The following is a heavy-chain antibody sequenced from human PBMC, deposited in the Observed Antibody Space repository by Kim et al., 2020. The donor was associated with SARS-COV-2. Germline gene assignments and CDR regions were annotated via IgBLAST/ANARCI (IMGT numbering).Heavy chain of an antibody. V-gene: IGHV3-30*18. D-gene: IGHD3-10*01. J-gene: IGHJ3*01. CDR2: ISYDGSNK. CDR3: AKALTLVGGSGF. Sequence: GGSLRLSCAASGFTFSSYGMHWVRQAPGKGLEWVAVISYDGSNKYYADSVKGRFTISRDNSKNTLYLQMNSLRAEDTAVYYCAKALTLVGGSGFWGQGTMVTVSS. CDR1: GFTFSSYG.